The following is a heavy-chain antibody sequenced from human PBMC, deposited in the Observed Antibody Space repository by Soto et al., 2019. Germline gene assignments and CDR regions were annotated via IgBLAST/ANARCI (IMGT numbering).Heavy chain of an antibody. J-gene: IGHJ5*02. V-gene: IGHV4-30-4*01. CDR3: ARLEPRSAWFDP. CDR1: CGSISSGDYY. CDR2: IYYSGST. D-gene: IGHD1-1*01. Sequence: SETLSLTCTVSCGSISSGDYYWSWIRQPPGKGLEWIGYIYYSGSTYYNPSLKSRVTISVDTSKNQFSLKLSSVTAADTAVYYCARLEPRSAWFDPWGQGTLVTVSS.